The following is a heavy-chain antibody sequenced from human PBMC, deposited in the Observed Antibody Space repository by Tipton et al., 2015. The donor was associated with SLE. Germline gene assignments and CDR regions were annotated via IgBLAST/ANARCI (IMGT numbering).Heavy chain of an antibody. CDR1: GFTFSSYA. Sequence: SLRLSCAASGFTFSSYAMSWVRQAPGKGLEWVSAISGSGGSTYYADSVKGRFTFSRDNSKNTLYLQMNSLRAEDTAVYYCAREQERLFLANYFDYRGQGTRVTV. V-gene: IGHV3-23*01. J-gene: IGHJ4*02. CDR2: ISGSGGST. CDR3: AREQERLFLANYFDY.